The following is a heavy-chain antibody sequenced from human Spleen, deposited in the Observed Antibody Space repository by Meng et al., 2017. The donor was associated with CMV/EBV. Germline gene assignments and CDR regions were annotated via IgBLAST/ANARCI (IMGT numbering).Heavy chain of an antibody. CDR2: INPNSGGT. CDR1: GYTFAGHY. CDR3: AREDKAFDI. V-gene: IGHV1-2*02. J-gene: IGHJ3*02. Sequence: ASVKVSCKASGYTFAGHYLHWVRQAPGQGLEWMAWINPNSGGTNYAQKFQGRVTMTRDTSISTAYMELSRLRSDDTAVYYCAREDKAFDIWGQGTMVTVSS.